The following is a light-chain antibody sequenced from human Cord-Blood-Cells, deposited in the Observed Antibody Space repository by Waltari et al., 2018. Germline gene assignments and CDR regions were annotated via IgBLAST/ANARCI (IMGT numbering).Light chain of an antibody. J-gene: IGLJ3*02. CDR3: NSRDSSGNHLRV. CDR2: GKN. V-gene: IGLV3-19*01. CDR1: SLRSYY. Sequence: SSALTQDPAVSVALGQTVRVTCPGASLRSYYASWYQQKPGQAPVLVIYGKNNRPSGIPDRFPGSSSGNTASLTITGAQAEDEADYYCNSRDSSGNHLRVFGGGTKLTVL.